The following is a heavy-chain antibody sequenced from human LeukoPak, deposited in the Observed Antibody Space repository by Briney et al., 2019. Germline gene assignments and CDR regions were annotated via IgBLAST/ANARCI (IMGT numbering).Heavy chain of an antibody. CDR1: GYTFTSYD. J-gene: IGHJ4*02. Sequence: ASVKVSCKASGYTFTSYDFNWVRQATGQGLEWMGIINPRYGSTTYAQNFQGRVTMTRDMSTSTVYMELSSLRSEDTAVYYCAREEARDGSTGYYFDYWGQGTLLTVSS. V-gene: IGHV1-46*01. CDR2: INPRYGST. D-gene: IGHD5-24*01. CDR3: AREEARDGSTGYYFDY.